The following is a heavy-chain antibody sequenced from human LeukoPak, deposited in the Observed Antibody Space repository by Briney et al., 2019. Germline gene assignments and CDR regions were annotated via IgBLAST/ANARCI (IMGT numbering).Heavy chain of an antibody. CDR1: GYSFTSYW. CDR2: IYPGDSDT. CDR3: ARAYSGSYATWPNWFDP. V-gene: IGHV5-51*01. D-gene: IGHD1-26*01. Sequence: GESLQISLQGSGYSFTSYWIGWVRPVPGKGLEWMGIIYPGDSDTRYSPSFQGQVTISADKSISTAYLQWSSLKASDTAMYYCARAYSGSYATWPNWFDPWGQGTLVTVSS. J-gene: IGHJ5*02.